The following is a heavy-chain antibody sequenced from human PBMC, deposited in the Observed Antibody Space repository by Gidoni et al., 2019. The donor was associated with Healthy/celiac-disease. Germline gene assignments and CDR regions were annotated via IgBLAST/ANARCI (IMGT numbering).Heavy chain of an antibody. CDR1: GFTFSSYS. D-gene: IGHD3-22*01. CDR2: ISSSSSTI. Sequence: GFTFSSYSMNWVRQAPGKGLEWVSYISSSSSTIYYADSVKGRFTISRDNAKNSLYLQMNSLRAEDTAVYYCARVQRSGYYWGFDYWGQGTLVTVSS. V-gene: IGHV3-48*01. CDR3: ARVQRSGYYWGFDY. J-gene: IGHJ4*02.